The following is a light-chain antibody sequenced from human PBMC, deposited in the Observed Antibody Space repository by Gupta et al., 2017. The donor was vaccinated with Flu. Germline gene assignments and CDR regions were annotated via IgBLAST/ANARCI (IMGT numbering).Light chain of an antibody. J-gene: IGKJ4*01. CDR2: GVS. Sequence: DIQMTQSPSPLSASVGDRVTITCRASQSIGNYLNWYQQKPGKAPKLLIYGVSSLQSGAPSRFSGSGSGTDFTLTISRLQPEDFATYYCQQRVKTLLTFGGGTKVEIK. CDR1: QSIGNY. CDR3: QQRVKTLLT. V-gene: IGKV1-39*01.